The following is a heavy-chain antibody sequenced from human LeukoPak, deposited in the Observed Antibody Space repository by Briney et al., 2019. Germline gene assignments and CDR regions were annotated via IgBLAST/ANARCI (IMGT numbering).Heavy chain of an antibody. V-gene: IGHV4-59*01. CDR2: IYYSGST. J-gene: IGHJ4*02. D-gene: IGHD6-13*01. CDR1: GGSISSYY. Sequence: SETLSLTCTVSGGSISSYYWSWTRQPPGKGLEWIGYIYYSGSTNYNPSLKSRVTISVDTSKNQFSLKLSSVTAADTAVYYCAAMYSSSWYYFDYWGQGTLVTVSS. CDR3: AAMYSSSWYYFDY.